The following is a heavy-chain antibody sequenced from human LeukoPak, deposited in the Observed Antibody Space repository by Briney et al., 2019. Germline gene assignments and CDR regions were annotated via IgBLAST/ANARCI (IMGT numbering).Heavy chain of an antibody. J-gene: IGHJ4*02. D-gene: IGHD1-26*01. CDR3: TRVGELRSGLYFDY. Sequence: GGSLRLSCTASGFTFGDYAMSWVRQAPGKGLEWVGFIRSKAYGGTTEYAASVKGRFTISRDDSKSIAYLQMNSLKTEDTAVYYCTRVGELRSGLYFDYWGQGTLVTVSS. CDR1: GFTFGDYA. CDR2: IRSKAYGGTT. V-gene: IGHV3-49*04.